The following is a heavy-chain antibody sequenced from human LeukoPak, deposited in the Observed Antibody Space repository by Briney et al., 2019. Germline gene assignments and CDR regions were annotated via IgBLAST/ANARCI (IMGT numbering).Heavy chain of an antibody. CDR1: GGSFSGFS. D-gene: IGHD1-1*01. Sequence: SETLSLTCAVYGGSFSGFSWSWIRQSPGKGLEWIGQINHGGDTNCNPSLKSRVTISVDTSKSQFSLKLSSVTAADTAVYYCARRRNWNDVLDSWGQGTLVTVSS. CDR2: INHGGDT. V-gene: IGHV4-34*01. J-gene: IGHJ4*02. CDR3: ARRRNWNDVLDS.